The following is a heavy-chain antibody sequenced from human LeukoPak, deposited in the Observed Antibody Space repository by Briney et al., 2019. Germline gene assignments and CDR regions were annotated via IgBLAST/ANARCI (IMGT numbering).Heavy chain of an antibody. J-gene: IGHJ4*02. CDR2: ISYDGSNK. CDR3: AKDLRGSYYGDY. CDR1: GFTFRSYA. Sequence: GGSLRLSCAASGFTFRSYAMHWVRQAPGKGLEWEAAISYDGSNKKYADSVKGRFTISRDNSKNTLYLQMNSLRAEDTAVYYCAKDLRGSYYGDYWGQGTLVTVSS. D-gene: IGHD1-26*01. V-gene: IGHV3-30*04.